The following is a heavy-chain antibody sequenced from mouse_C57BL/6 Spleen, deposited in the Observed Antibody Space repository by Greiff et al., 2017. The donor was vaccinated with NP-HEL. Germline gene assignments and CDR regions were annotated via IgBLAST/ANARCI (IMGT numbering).Heavy chain of an antibody. Sequence: EVKVVESGGGLVKPGGSLKLSCAASGFTFSDYGMHWVRQAPEKGLEWVAYISSGSSTIYYADTVKGRFTISRDNAKNTLFLQMTSLRSEDTAMYYCATADYDGAWFAYWAKGLWSLSLQ. J-gene: IGHJ3*01. CDR3: ATADYDGAWFAY. V-gene: IGHV5-17*01. D-gene: IGHD2-4*01. CDR1: GFTFSDYG. CDR2: ISSGSSTI.